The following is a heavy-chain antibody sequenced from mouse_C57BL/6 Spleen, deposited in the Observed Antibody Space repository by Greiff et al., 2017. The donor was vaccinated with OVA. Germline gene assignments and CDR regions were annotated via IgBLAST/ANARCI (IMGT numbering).Heavy chain of an antibody. D-gene: IGHD2-2*01. CDR1: GYTFTSYW. Sequence: VQLQQPGAELVKPGASVKMSCKASGYTFTSYWINWVKQRPGQGLEWIGDIYPGSGSTNYNEKFKSKATLTVDTSSSTAYMQLSSLTSEDSAVYYCALMVTPYYAMDYWGQGTSVTVSS. V-gene: IGHV1-55*01. CDR3: ALMVTPYYAMDY. J-gene: IGHJ4*01. CDR2: IYPGSGST.